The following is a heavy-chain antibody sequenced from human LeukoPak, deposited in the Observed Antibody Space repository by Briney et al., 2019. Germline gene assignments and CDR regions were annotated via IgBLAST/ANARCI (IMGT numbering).Heavy chain of an antibody. V-gene: IGHV3-21*01. Sequence: GGSLRLSCAASGFTFSSYSMNWVRQTPGKGLEWVSSISSSSSYIYYADSVKGRFTISRDNAKNSLYLQMNSLRAEDTAVYYCASRGSEYSSSSRLLWGQGTLVTVSS. D-gene: IGHD6-6*01. CDR1: GFTFSSYS. CDR3: ASRGSEYSSSSRLL. J-gene: IGHJ4*02. CDR2: ISSSSSYI.